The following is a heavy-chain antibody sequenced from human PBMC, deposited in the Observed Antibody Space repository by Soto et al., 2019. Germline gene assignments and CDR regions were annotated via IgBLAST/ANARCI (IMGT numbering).Heavy chain of an antibody. CDR3: ARAPVAGPHNRWVCCGMDV. J-gene: IGHJ6*02. D-gene: IGHD1-1*01. CDR1: GGSISSGGYS. V-gene: IGHV4-30-2*01. CDR2: IYHSGST. Sequence: QLQLQESGSGLVKPSQTLSLTCAVSGGSISSGGYSWSWIRQPPGKGLEWIGYIYHSGSTYYNPSXXGRVTISVDRXXNXFXXKLSSVTAADTAVYYCARAPVAGPHNRWVCCGMDVWGQGTTVTVSS.